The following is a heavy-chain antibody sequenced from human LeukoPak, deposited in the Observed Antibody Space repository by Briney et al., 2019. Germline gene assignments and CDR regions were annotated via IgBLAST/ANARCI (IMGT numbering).Heavy chain of an antibody. V-gene: IGHV4-61*01. CDR1: GGSISSSSYY. D-gene: IGHD2-21*02. Sequence: PSETLSLTCTVSGGSISSSSYYWSWIRQPPGKGLEWIGYIYYSGSTNYNPSLKSRVTISVDTSKNQFSLKLSSVTAADTAVYYCARFSTPFLLAYCGGDCSDYYYMDVWGKGTTVTVSS. J-gene: IGHJ6*03. CDR3: ARFSTPFLLAYCGGDCSDYYYMDV. CDR2: IYYSGST.